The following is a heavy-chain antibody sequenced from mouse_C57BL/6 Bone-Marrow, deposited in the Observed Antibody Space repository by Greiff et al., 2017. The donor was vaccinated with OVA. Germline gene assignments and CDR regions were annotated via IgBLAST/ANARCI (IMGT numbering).Heavy chain of an antibody. CDR1: GYTFTSYW. J-gene: IGHJ1*03. D-gene: IGHD1-1*01. Sequence: VQLQQPGAELVRPGTSVKLSCKASGYTFTSYWMHWVKQRPGQGLEWIGVIDPSDSYTNYNQKFKGKATLTVDTSSSTAYMQLSSLTSEDSAVYYCARDPTTVVATRYFDVWGTGTTVTVSS. CDR2: IDPSDSYT. V-gene: IGHV1-59*01. CDR3: ARDPTTVVATRYFDV.